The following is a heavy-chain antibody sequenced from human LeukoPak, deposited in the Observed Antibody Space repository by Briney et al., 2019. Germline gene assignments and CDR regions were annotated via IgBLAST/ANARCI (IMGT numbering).Heavy chain of an antibody. CDR2: INPNNGDT. CDR3: ARGVAGVYFYYYMDA. Sequence: ASVKVSCKASGYTFTGYYMHWVRQAPGLGLEWMGWINPNNGDTHYAQKFQGTVTMTRDTSISTAYMELSSLRSDDTAVYYCARGVAGVYFYYYMDAWGKGTTVTVSS. D-gene: IGHD3-3*01. J-gene: IGHJ6*03. CDR1: GYTFTGYY. V-gene: IGHV1-2*02.